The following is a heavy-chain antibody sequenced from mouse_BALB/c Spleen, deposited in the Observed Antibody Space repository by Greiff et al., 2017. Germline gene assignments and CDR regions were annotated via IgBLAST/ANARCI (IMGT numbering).Heavy chain of an antibody. CDR1: GFTFSDYY. Sequence: EVQLVESGGGLVKPGGSLKLSCAASGFTFSDYYMYWVRQTPEKRLEWVATISDGGSYTYYPDSVKGRFTISRDNAKNNLYLQMSSLKSEDTAMYYCARGSYGNYVDYWGQGTTLTVSS. D-gene: IGHD2-1*01. J-gene: IGHJ2*01. V-gene: IGHV5-4*02. CDR3: ARGSYGNYVDY. CDR2: ISDGGSYT.